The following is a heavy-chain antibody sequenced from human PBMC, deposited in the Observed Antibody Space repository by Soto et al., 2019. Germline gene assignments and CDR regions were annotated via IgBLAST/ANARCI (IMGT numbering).Heavy chain of an antibody. D-gene: IGHD6-13*01. V-gene: IGHV4-59*01. CDR3: ARVGYSSNWPLLFNWFDP. Sequence: SETLSLTCTVSGGSISSYYWSWIRQPPGKGLEWIGYIYYSGSTNYNPSLKSRVTISVDTSKNQFSLKLSSVTAADTAVYYCARVGYSSNWPLLFNWFDPGGQGNLVTAPQ. CDR2: IYYSGST. J-gene: IGHJ5*02. CDR1: GGSISSYY.